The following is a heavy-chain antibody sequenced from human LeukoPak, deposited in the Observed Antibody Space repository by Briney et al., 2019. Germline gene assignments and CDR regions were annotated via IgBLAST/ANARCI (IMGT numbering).Heavy chain of an antibody. CDR2: IIPIFGTA. V-gene: IGHV1-69*13. CDR1: GGTFISYA. CDR3: ARGGDGLGGDY. Sequence: SVKGSCKASGGTFISYAISWEGQAPGQGLEWMGGIIPIFGTANYAQKFQGRVTITADESTSTAYMELSSLRSEDTAVYYCARGGDGLGGDYWGQGTLVTVSS. J-gene: IGHJ4*02. D-gene: IGHD5-24*01.